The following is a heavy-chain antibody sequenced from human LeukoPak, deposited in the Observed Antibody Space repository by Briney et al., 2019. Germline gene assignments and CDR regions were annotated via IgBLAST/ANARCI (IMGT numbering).Heavy chain of an antibody. J-gene: IGHJ4*02. CDR3: ARDVGVVMFDY. V-gene: IGHV3-30-3*01. D-gene: IGHD3-3*01. CDR1: GFTFSSYA. Sequence: QAGGSLRLSCAASGFTFSSYAMHWVRQAPGKGLEWVAVISYDGSNKYYADSVKGRFTISRDNSKNTLYLQMSSLRAEDSALYYCARDVGVVMFDYWGQGTLVTVSS. CDR2: ISYDGSNK.